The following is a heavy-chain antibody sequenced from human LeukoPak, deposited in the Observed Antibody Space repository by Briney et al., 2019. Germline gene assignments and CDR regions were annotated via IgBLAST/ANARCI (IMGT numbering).Heavy chain of an antibody. CDR3: ARERNTMVRGVTGWFDP. J-gene: IGHJ5*02. D-gene: IGHD3-10*01. V-gene: IGHV3-11*01. Sequence: PGGSLRLSCAASGFTVSSNYMSWIRQAPGKGLEWVSYISSSGSTIYYADSVKGRFTISRDNAKNSLYLQMNSLRAEDTAVYYCARERNTMVRGVTGWFDPWGQGTLVTVSS. CDR2: ISSSGSTI. CDR1: GFTVSSNY.